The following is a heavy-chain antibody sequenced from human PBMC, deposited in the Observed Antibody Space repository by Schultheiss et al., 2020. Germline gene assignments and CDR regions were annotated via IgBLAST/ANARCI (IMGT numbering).Heavy chain of an antibody. CDR2: IYYSGST. D-gene: IGHD6-13*01. V-gene: IGHV4-31*03. J-gene: IGHJ6*02. Sequence: SETLSLTCTVSGGSISSGGYYWSWIRQHPGKGLEWIGSIYYSGSTYYNPSLKSRVTISVDTSKNQFSLKLSSVTAADTAVYYCARGEDSSRRYYGMDVWGQGTTVTVSS. CDR1: GGSISSGGYY. CDR3: ARGEDSSRRYYGMDV.